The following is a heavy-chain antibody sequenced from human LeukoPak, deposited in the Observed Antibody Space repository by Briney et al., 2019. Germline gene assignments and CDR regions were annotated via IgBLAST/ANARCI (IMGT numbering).Heavy chain of an antibody. CDR3: ARREGSSSWYDYYYYGMDV. V-gene: IGHV3-48*03. D-gene: IGHD6-13*01. Sequence: GRFTISRDNAKNSLYLQMNCLRAEDTAVYYCARREGSSSWYDYYYYGMDVWGQGTTVTVSS. J-gene: IGHJ6*02.